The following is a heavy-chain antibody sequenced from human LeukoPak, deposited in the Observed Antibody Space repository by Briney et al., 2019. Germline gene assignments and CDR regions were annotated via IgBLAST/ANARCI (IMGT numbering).Heavy chain of an antibody. D-gene: IGHD4-17*01. CDR1: GYTFTSSD. CDR2: INPSGGST. V-gene: IGHV1-46*01. CDR3: AKYGLSPYFDY. J-gene: IGHJ4*02. Sequence: ASVKVSCKASGYTFTSSDINWVRQAPGQGLEWMGIINPSGGSTSNAQKFQGRVTMTRDTSTSTVYMELSSLTSEDIAIYYCAKYGLSPYFDYWGQGTLVTVSS.